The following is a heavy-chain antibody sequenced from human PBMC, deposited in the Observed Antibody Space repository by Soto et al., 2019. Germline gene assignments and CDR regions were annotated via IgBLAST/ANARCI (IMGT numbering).Heavy chain of an antibody. V-gene: IGHV5-51*01. J-gene: IGHJ3*02. CDR1: GYSFTSYW. Sequence: PGESLKISCKGSGYSFTSYWIGWVRQMPGKGLEWMGIIYPGDSDTRYSPSFQGQVTISADKSISTAYLQWSSLKASDTAMYYCAWQLFIMFGELLYDFDIWCQGTMVTVSS. D-gene: IGHD3-10*02. CDR3: AWQLFIMFGELLYDFDI. CDR2: IYPGDSDT.